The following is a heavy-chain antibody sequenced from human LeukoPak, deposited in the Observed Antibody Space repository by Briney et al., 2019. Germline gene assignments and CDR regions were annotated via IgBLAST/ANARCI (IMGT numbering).Heavy chain of an antibody. D-gene: IGHD6-19*01. CDR2: ISHSGST. J-gene: IGHJ4*02. CDR3: ARAVAGTSGRFALDY. V-gene: IGHV4-4*02. Sequence: SGTLSLTCAVSGVSISSSNWWSWVRQPPGEGLEWIGEISHSGSTNYNPSLKSRVTISVDKSKNQFSLKLISVTAADTAVYYCARAVAGTSGRFALDYWGQGILVTVSS. CDR1: GVSISSSNW.